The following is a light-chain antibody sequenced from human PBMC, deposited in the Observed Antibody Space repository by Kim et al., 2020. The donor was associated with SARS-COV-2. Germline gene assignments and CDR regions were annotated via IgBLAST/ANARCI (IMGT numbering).Light chain of an antibody. V-gene: IGLV4-69*01. CDR3: QTWGTCIRV. CDR2: VNSDGSH. Sequence: QLVLTQSPSASASLGASVKLSCTLSSGHSRYAIAWHQQHPEKGPRYLMKVNSDGSHSKGDGIPDRFSGSSSRAERYLTISSLQSEDEADYYCQTWGTCIRVFGGGTKRTVL. CDR1: SGHSRYA. J-gene: IGLJ2*01.